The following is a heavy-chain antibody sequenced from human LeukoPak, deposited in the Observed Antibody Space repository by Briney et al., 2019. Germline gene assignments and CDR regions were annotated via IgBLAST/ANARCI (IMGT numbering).Heavy chain of an antibody. V-gene: IGHV4-39*01. CDR1: GGSISSSSYY. Sequence: SETRSLTCTVSGGSISSSSYYWGWIRQPPGKVLEWIGSIYYSGSSFDNPALKSRVTISVDTSKNQFSLKLSSVTAADTAVYYCARHRSGWLQSSFDYWGQGTLVTVSS. D-gene: IGHD5-24*01. CDR2: IYYSGSS. CDR3: ARHRSGWLQSSFDY. J-gene: IGHJ4*02.